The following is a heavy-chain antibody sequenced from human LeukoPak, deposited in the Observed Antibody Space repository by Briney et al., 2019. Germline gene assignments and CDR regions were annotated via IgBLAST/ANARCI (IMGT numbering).Heavy chain of an antibody. V-gene: IGHV1-18*01. Sequence: ASVKVFCKASGCTFTNYDINWVRQAPGQGLEWMGWISVYNGNTNYAQKVQGRVTMTTDTSTNTAYMELRSLRSDDTAVYYCARGRGGRGGWSGGYDAFDIWGQGTMVTVSS. J-gene: IGHJ3*02. CDR3: ARGRGGRGGWSGGYDAFDI. CDR1: GCTFTNYD. D-gene: IGHD6-19*01. CDR2: ISVYNGNT.